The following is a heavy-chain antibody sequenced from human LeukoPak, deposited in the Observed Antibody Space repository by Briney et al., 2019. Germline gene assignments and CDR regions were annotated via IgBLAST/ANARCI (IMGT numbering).Heavy chain of an antibody. CDR1: GGSISSYY. CDR3: ARVSRREIDY. Sequence: SETLSLTCTVSGGSISSYYWSWIRQPPGKGLEWIGYIYYSGSTNYNPSLKSRVTISVDTSKNQFSLELSSVTAADTAVYYCARVSRREIDYWGQGTLVTVSS. J-gene: IGHJ4*02. V-gene: IGHV4-59*01. CDR2: IYYSGST.